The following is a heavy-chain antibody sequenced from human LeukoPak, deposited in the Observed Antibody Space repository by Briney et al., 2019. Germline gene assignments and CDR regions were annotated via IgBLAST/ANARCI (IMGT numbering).Heavy chain of an antibody. V-gene: IGHV3-23*01. D-gene: IGHD1-26*01. CDR2: ISGSTGST. CDR3: ARGVGSGSRLRAGDY. J-gene: IGHJ4*02. Sequence: GGSLRLSCAASGFTFSSYAMSWVRQAPGKGLEWVSSISGSTGSTYYADSVKGRFTISRDNSKNTLYLQMNSLRAEDTAVYYCARGVGSGSRLRAGDYWGQGTLVTVSS. CDR1: GFTFSSYA.